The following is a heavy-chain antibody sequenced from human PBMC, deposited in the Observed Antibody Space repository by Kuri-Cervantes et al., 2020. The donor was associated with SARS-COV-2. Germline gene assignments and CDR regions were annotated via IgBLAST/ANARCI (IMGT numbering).Heavy chain of an antibody. D-gene: IGHD2-21*02. CDR2: IIPILGIA. V-gene: IGHV1-69*02. CDR3: AADLAYCGGDCYSNYYYYYGMDV. J-gene: IGHJ6*02. CDR1: GGTFSSYT. Sequence: SSVQVSCKASGGTFSSYTLSWVRQAPGQGLEWMGRIIPILGIANYAQKFQGRVTITADKSTSTAYMELSSLRSEDTAVYYCAADLAYCGGDCYSNYYYYYGMDVWGQGTTVTVSS.